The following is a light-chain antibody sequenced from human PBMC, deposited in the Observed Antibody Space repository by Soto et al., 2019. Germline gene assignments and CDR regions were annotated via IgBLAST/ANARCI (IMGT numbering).Light chain of an antibody. Sequence: EIVMTQSPATLSLSPGERATLSCRASETINTNLAGYEQKPGQTPRLVIYGATTRATDIPARFSTGESGTDITLTISSLQSEDFAVYYCQEYNNGPLTFGPGTKVDIK. J-gene: IGKJ3*01. V-gene: IGKV3D-15*01. CDR1: ETINTN. CDR2: GAT. CDR3: QEYNNGPLT.